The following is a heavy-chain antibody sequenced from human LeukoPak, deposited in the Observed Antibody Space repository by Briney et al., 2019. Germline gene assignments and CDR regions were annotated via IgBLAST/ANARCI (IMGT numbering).Heavy chain of an antibody. CDR2: IYHSGST. J-gene: IGHJ2*01. Sequence: SETLSLTCAVSGGSISSGGYSWSWFRQPPGKGLDWMGYIYHSGSTYYNPSLKSRVTISVDRSKNQFSLKLSSVTAADTAVYYCARASNYYDSSGASYWYFDLWGRGTLVTVSS. CDR3: ARASNYYDSSGASYWYFDL. CDR1: GGSISSGGYS. D-gene: IGHD3-22*01. V-gene: IGHV4-30-2*01.